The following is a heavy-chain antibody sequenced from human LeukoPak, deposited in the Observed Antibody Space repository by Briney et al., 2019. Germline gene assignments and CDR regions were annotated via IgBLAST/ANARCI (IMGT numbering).Heavy chain of an antibody. D-gene: IGHD2-21*02. J-gene: IGHJ4*02. CDR1: GFTFSSYS. Sequence: GGSLRLSCAASGFTFSSYSMNWVRQAPGKGREWVSYISSSGSTKYYADSVKGRFTISRDNAKNSLYLQMNNLRDEDTAVYYCARATRGVTSYFDYWGQGTLVPVSS. V-gene: IGHV3-48*02. CDR2: ISSSGSTK. CDR3: ARATRGVTSYFDY.